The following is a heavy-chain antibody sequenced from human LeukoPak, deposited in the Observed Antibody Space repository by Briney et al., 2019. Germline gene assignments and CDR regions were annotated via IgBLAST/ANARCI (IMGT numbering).Heavy chain of an antibody. Sequence: SETLSLTCTVSGGSISSSTYYWGWIRQPPGKGLEWIGSIFYSGRTYYNPSLKSRVTISVDTSKNQFSLKLSSVTAADTAVYYCARPVPSRLGWFDPWGQGTLVTVSS. D-gene: IGHD1-1*01. CDR3: ARPVPSRLGWFDP. V-gene: IGHV4-39*01. J-gene: IGHJ5*02. CDR2: IFYSGRT. CDR1: GGSISSSTYY.